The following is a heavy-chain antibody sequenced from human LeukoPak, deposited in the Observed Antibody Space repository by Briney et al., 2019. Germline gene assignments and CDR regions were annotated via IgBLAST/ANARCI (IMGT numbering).Heavy chain of an antibody. J-gene: IGHJ4*02. CDR1: GFTFDDYA. V-gene: IGHV3-9*01. CDR3: AKDIANYYDSSGKDY. Sequence: GRSLRLSCAASGFTFDDYAMHWVRHAPGKGLEWVSGISWNSGSIGYADSVKGRFTISRDNAKNSLYLQMNSLRAEDTALYYCAKDIANYYDSSGKDYWGQGTLVTVSS. D-gene: IGHD3-22*01. CDR2: ISWNSGSI.